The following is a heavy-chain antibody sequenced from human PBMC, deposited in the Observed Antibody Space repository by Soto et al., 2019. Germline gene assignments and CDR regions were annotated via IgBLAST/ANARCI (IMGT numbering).Heavy chain of an antibody. J-gene: IGHJ4*02. D-gene: IGHD1-26*01. V-gene: IGHV6-1*01. Sequence: SQTLSLTCVISGDSVSSNSAAWNWIRQSPSRGLEWLGRTYYRSKWYNDYAVSVKSRITINPDTSKNQFSLQLNSVTPEDTAVYYCARGHDHRDQGELNEDWGQGTLVTVSS. CDR3: ARGHDHRDQGELNED. CDR1: GDSVSSNSAA. CDR2: TYYRSKWYN.